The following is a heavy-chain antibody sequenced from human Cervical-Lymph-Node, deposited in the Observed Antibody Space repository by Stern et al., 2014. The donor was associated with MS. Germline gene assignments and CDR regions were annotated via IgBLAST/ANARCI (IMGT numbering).Heavy chain of an antibody. CDR3: ARDRHQWFGEFSYYGMDV. CDR1: GYAFNTYA. J-gene: IGHJ6*02. Sequence: QLVQSGSELKKPGASVKVSCKASGYAFNTYAMNWVRQAPGQGLEWMGWLNTNSGNPTYAQGFTGRFVFSLDTSVSTAYLQISSLKAEDTAVYYCARDRHQWFGEFSYYGMDVWGQGTTVTVSS. D-gene: IGHD3-10*01. V-gene: IGHV7-4-1*02. CDR2: LNTNSGNP.